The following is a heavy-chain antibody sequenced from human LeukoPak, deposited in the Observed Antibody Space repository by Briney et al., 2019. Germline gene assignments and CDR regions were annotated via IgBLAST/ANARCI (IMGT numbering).Heavy chain of an antibody. CDR2: INHSGST. D-gene: IGHD5-18*01. V-gene: IGHV4-34*01. CDR1: GGSFSGYY. CDR3: ARVKEDTAGPHFDY. J-gene: IGHJ4*02. Sequence: PSETLSLTCAVYGGSFSGYYWSWIRQPPGKGLEWIGEINHSGSTNYNPSLKSRVTISVDTSKNQFSLKLSSVTAADTAVYYCARVKEDTAGPHFDYWGQGTLVSVSS.